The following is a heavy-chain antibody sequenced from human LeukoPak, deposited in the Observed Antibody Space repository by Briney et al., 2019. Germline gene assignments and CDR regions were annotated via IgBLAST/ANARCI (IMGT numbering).Heavy chain of an antibody. V-gene: IGHV3-30*04. Sequence: GGSLRLSCAASGFTFSTYAMHWVRQAPGKGLEWVAVISYDGSNKYYADSVKGRFTISRDNSKNTLYLQMNSLRAEDTAVYYCAKDYYYDSSGYYSYFDYWGQGTLVTVSS. CDR2: ISYDGSNK. CDR3: AKDYYYDSSGYYSYFDY. CDR1: GFTFSTYA. D-gene: IGHD3-22*01. J-gene: IGHJ4*02.